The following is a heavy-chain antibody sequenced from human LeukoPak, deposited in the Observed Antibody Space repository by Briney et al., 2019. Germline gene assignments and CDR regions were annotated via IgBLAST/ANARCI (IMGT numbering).Heavy chain of an antibody. D-gene: IGHD2-2*01. V-gene: IGHV4-34*01. CDR1: GGSFSGYY. CDR3: ARGLDVVVPAAMLSGFDP. CDR2: INHSGST. Sequence: PSETLSLTCAVYGGSFSGYYWSWIRQPPGKGLGWIGEINHSGSTNYNPSLKSRVTISVDTSKNQFSLKLSSVTAADTAVYYCARGLDVVVPAAMLSGFDPWGQGTLVTVSS. J-gene: IGHJ5*02.